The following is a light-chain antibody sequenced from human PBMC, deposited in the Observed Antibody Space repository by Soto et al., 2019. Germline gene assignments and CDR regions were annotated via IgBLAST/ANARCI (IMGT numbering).Light chain of an antibody. V-gene: IGLV2-11*01. CDR2: DVS. CDR1: SSDVGGYNY. J-gene: IGLJ2*01. CDR3: CSYAGSYTPVV. Sequence: QSVLTQPRSVSGSPGQSVTISCTGTSSDVGGYNYVSWDQQHPGKAPKLMIYDVSKRPSGVPDRFSGSKSGNTASLTISGLQAEDEAEYYCCSYAGSYTPVVFGGGTKLTVL.